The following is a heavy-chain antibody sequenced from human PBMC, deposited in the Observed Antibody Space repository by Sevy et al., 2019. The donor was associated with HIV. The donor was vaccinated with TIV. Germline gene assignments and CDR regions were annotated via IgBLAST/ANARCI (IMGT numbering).Heavy chain of an antibody. CDR1: GFTFNNYW. J-gene: IGHJ4*02. CDR3: ARDRGLSTPFDY. Sequence: GGSLRLSCAASGFTFNNYWIHWVRQAPGKGLVWVSRITNDGSSKGYAGSVEGRFTLSRDNAKNTVYLQMDSLRAEDTAMYYCARDRGLSTPFDYWGQGALVTVSS. D-gene: IGHD3-16*02. V-gene: IGHV3-74*01. CDR2: ITNDGSSK.